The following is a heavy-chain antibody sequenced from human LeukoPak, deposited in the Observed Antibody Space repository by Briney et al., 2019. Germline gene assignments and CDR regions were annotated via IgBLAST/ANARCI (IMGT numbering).Heavy chain of an antibody. J-gene: IGHJ4*02. D-gene: IGHD6-19*01. V-gene: IGHV1-2*02. Sequence: ASVKVSCKASGYTFTGYYLHWVRQAPGQGLEWMGCVNPNSGDTNYAQKFQGSVTMTRDTSISAAYMELSRLRSDDRAVYYCARGSLYSSAWKEFDYWGQGTLITVSS. CDR2: VNPNSGDT. CDR3: ARGSLYSSAWKEFDY. CDR1: GYTFTGYY.